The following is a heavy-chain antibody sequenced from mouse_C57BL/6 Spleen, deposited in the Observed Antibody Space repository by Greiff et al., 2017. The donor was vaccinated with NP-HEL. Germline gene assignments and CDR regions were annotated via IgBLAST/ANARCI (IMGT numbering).Heavy chain of an antibody. CDR2: IDPENGDT. CDR3: TTGDYSNSLDY. D-gene: IGHD2-5*01. J-gene: IGHJ2*01. CDR1: GFNIKDDY. Sequence: VQLQQSGAELVRPGASVKLSCTASGFNIKDDYMHWVKQRPEQGLEWIGWIDPENGDTEYASKFQGKATITADTSSNTAYLQLSSLTSEDTAVYYWTTGDYSNSLDYWGQGTTLTVSS. V-gene: IGHV14-4*01.